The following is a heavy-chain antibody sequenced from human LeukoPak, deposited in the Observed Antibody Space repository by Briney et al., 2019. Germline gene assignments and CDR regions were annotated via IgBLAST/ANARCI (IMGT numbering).Heavy chain of an antibody. CDR2: ISGSGGST. J-gene: IGHJ1*01. D-gene: IGHD3-10*01. CDR3: AKGSRALSGYFQH. Sequence: QSGGSLRLSCAASGFTFSSYAMSWVRQAPGKGLEWVSAISGSGGSTYYADSVKGRFTISRDNSKNTLYLQMNSLRAEDTAVYYCAKGSRALSGYFQHWGQGTLVTVSS. V-gene: IGHV3-23*01. CDR1: GFTFSSYA.